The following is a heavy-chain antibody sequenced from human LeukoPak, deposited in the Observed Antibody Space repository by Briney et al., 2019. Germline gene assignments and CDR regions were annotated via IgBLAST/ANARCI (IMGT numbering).Heavy chain of an antibody. CDR1: GYSISSGYY. CDR3: ARGVETMVSFHFDY. Sequence: PSETLSLTCTVSGYSISSGYYWGWIRQPPGEGLEWVGSIYHSGSTYYNPSLKSRVTISVDTSKNQFSLKLSSVTAADTAVYYCARGVETMVSFHFDYWGQGTLVTVSS. J-gene: IGHJ4*02. CDR2: IYHSGST. V-gene: IGHV4-38-2*02. D-gene: IGHD3-10*01.